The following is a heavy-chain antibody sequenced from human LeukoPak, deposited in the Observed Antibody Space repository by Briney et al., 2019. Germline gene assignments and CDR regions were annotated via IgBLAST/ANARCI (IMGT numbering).Heavy chain of an antibody. V-gene: IGHV3-21*06. CDR2: ISSSSSYI. CDR1: GFTFSSYS. CDR3: AGGSTYSSGWYTGFDY. D-gene: IGHD6-19*01. Sequence: GGSLRLSCAASGFTFSSYSMNWVRQAPGKGLEWVSSISSSSSYIYSADSVKGRFTISRDNAKNSLYLQMNSLRVEDTAVYYCAGGSTYSSGWYTGFDYWGQGTLVTVSS. J-gene: IGHJ4*02.